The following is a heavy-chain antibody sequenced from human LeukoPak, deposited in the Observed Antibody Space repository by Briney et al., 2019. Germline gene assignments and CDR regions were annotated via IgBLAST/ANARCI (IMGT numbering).Heavy chain of an antibody. CDR3: ARQGIGGYYDFWSFDY. J-gene: IGHJ4*02. Sequence: SETLSLTCAVSGYSISSGYYWGWIRQPPGKGLEWIGGIYHSGSTYYNPSLKSRVTISVDTSKNQFSLKLSSVTAADTAVYYCARQGIGGYYDFWSFDYWGQGTLVTVSS. D-gene: IGHD3-3*01. CDR2: IYHSGST. V-gene: IGHV4-38-2*01. CDR1: GYSISSGYY.